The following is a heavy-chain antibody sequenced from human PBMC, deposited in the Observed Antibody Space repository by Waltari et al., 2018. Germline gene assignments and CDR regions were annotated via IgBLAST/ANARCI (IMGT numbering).Heavy chain of an antibody. CDR2: IYYSGST. V-gene: IGHV4-39*01. Sequence: QLQLQESGPGLVKPSETLSLTCTVSGGSISSSSYYWGWIRQPPGKGLEWIGSIYYSGSTYYNPSLKSRVTISVDTSKNQFSLKLSSVTAADTAVYYCASHGYSGSSPGYWGQGTLVTVSS. CDR1: GGSISSSSYY. D-gene: IGHD1-26*01. CDR3: ASHGYSGSSPGY. J-gene: IGHJ4*02.